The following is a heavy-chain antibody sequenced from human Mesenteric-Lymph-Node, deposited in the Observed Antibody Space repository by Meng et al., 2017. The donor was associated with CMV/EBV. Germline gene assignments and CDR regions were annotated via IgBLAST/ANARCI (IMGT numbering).Heavy chain of an antibody. CDR2: VYYSGSA. V-gene: IGHV4-39*02. J-gene: IGHJ4*02. CDR1: DDSLSSNAYY. CDR3: AREWGIAAAAYDY. Sequence: SETLSLTCTVSDDSLSSNAYYWAWIRQPPGKRLEWIVSVYYSGSAYYNPSLESRITINPDTSKNQFSLQLNSVTPEDTAVYYCAREWGIAAAAYDYWGQGTLVTVSS. D-gene: IGHD6-13*01.